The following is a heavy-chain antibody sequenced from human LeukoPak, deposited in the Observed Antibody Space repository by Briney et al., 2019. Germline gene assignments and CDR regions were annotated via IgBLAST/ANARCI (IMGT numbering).Heavy chain of an antibody. CDR3: ARRPRNSGTDDGPSGLDY. CDR2: INHTGST. V-gene: IGHV4-39*07. D-gene: IGHD1-26*01. Sequence: SETLSLTCTVSGDSISSSSHYWSWIRQPPGKGLEWIGEINHTGSTNFNPSLKSRVDISVDTSKNQFSLKLSSVTAADTARYYCARRPRNSGTDDGPSGLDYWGQGILVTVSS. CDR1: GDSISSSSHY. J-gene: IGHJ4*02.